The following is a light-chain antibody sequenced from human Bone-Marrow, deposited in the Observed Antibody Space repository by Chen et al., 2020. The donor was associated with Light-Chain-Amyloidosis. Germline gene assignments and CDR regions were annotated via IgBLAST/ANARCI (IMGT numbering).Light chain of an antibody. V-gene: IGLV3-25*03. Sequence: SYELTQPPSVPVSPGQTARITCSGDDLPTKYAYWYQQKPGQAPVLVIHRDTERPSGISERFSGSSSGKTATLTISVVQAEDEADYHCQSADSSGTYEVIFGGGTKLTVL. CDR2: RDT. CDR1: DLPTKY. CDR3: QSADSSGTYEVI. J-gene: IGLJ2*01.